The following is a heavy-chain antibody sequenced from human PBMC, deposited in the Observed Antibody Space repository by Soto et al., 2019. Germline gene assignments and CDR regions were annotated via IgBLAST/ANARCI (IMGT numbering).Heavy chain of an antibody. V-gene: IGHV3-49*03. CDR1: GFTFGDYA. CDR2: IRSKAYGGTT. J-gene: IGHJ4*02. D-gene: IGHD3-10*01. Sequence: EVQLVESGGGLVQPGRSLRLSCTASGFTFGDYAMSWFRQAPGKGLEWVGFIRSKAYGGTTEYAASVKGRFTISRDDSKSIAYLQMNSLKTEDTAVYYCTRDPLQWGLFIGWVDYWGQGTLVTVSS. CDR3: TRDPLQWGLFIGWVDY.